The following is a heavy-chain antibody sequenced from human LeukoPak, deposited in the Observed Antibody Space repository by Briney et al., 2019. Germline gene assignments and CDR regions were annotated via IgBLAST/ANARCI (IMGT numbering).Heavy chain of an antibody. Sequence: GGSLRLSCAASGLTFSSHWMHWVRQAPGKGLEWVANIKQDGSEKYYVDSVKGRFTISRDNAKNSLYLQTNSLRAEDTAVYYCARDAYSSSWYYYYYGMDVWGQGTTVTVSS. D-gene: IGHD6-13*01. CDR1: GLTFSSHW. J-gene: IGHJ6*02. CDR2: IKQDGSEK. V-gene: IGHV3-7*01. CDR3: ARDAYSSSWYYYYYGMDV.